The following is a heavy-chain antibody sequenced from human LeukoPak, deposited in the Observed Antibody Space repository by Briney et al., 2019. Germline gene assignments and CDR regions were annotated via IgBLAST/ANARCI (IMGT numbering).Heavy chain of an antibody. CDR2: ITPFLGIA. Sequence: VASVTVSCTASGDTFSSYAINWVRQAPGQGPEWMGRITPFLGIANYPQKFQGRVTITADESTTTAYMELSSLRSEDTAVYYCAREACREMGVMWPRLGGQDCRYDYWGQGTLVTVSS. V-gene: IGHV1-69*04. CDR3: AREACREMGVMWPRLGGQDCRYDY. D-gene: IGHD3-16*01. J-gene: IGHJ4*02. CDR1: GDTFSSYA.